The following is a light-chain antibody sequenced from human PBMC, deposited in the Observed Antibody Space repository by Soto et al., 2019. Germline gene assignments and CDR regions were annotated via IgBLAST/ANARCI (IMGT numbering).Light chain of an antibody. CDR3: TSFTSSNTWL. CDR1: SSDVGRYDY. J-gene: IGLJ3*02. Sequence: SVLTQPASVSGSPGQSITISCTGTSSDVGRYDYVSWFQQHPGKAPKLMIYEVANRPSGVSDRFSGSKSGNTASLTISGLQAEDEADYYCTSFTSSNTWLFGGGTKVTV. CDR2: EVA. V-gene: IGLV2-14*01.